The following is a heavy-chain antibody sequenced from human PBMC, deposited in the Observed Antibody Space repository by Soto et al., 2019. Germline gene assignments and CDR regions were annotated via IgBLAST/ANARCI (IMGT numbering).Heavy chain of an antibody. V-gene: IGHV3-30*18. J-gene: IGHJ4*02. D-gene: IGHD6-13*01. CDR2: ISYDGSNK. CDR1: GFTFSSYG. Sequence: QVQLVESGGGVVQPGRSLRLSCAASGFTFSSYGMHWVRQAPGKGLEWVAVISYDGSNKYYADSVKGRFTISRDNSKNTLYLQMNSLRAEDTAVYYCAKEIGWGGIAAAGTDYWGQGTLVTVSS. CDR3: AKEIGWGGIAAAGTDY.